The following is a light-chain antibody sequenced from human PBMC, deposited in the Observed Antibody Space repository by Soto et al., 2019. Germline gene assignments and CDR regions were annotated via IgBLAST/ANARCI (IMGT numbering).Light chain of an antibody. V-gene: IGLV2-8*01. J-gene: IGLJ2*01. CDR2: EVS. CDR3: SSYAGSNIVV. Sequence: QSALTLPPSASGSPGQSVTISCTGTSSDVGGYNFDSWYQQHPGKAPKLMIYEVSERPSGVPDRFSGSKSGNTASLTVSGLQAEDDADYYCSSYAGSNIVVFGGGTKLTVL. CDR1: SSDVGGYNF.